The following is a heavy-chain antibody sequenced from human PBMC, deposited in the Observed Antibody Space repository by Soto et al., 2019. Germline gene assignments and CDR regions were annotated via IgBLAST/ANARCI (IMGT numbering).Heavy chain of an antibody. V-gene: IGHV3-48*02. CDR1: GFTFSNYA. Sequence: EVHLVESGGGLVQPGGSLRVSCAASGFTFSNYAMNWVRQAPGKGPEWVSYISIGSGSIFYADSVKGRFTISRDDAKKSLYLQMNTLRDEDTAVYYCVRDDRWAFDFWGQGTMVTVSS. CDR2: ISIGSGSI. CDR3: VRDDRWAFDF. J-gene: IGHJ3*01. D-gene: IGHD3-22*01.